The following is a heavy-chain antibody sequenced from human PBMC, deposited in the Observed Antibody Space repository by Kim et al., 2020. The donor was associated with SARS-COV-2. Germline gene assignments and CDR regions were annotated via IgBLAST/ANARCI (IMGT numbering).Heavy chain of an antibody. CDR1: GYTFDSYG. V-gene: IGHV1-18*01. CDR2: ISSYTGNT. CDR3: ARRGYDGYEYFDY. Sequence: ASVKVSCKASGYTFDSYGIAWVRQAPGQGLEWMGWISSYTGNTNYAQKVQDRIIMTTDSSTSTVYMELRRLGPDDTAIYYCARRGYDGYEYFDYWGQGTRVIVSS. J-gene: IGHJ4*02. D-gene: IGHD5-12*01.